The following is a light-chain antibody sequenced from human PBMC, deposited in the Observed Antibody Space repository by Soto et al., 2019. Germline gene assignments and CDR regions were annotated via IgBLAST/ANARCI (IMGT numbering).Light chain of an antibody. J-gene: IGKJ1*01. CDR2: DAS. Sequence: DIQMTQSPSTLSASVGDRVTITCRASRGFRNSLVWYQQKAGKAPKLLIYDASTLERGVPSRFSGRGSGTEFTLTISSLQPDDFGAYYCQQYDSYPWTFGQGTKVEVK. CDR3: QQYDSYPWT. V-gene: IGKV1-5*01. CDR1: RGFRNS.